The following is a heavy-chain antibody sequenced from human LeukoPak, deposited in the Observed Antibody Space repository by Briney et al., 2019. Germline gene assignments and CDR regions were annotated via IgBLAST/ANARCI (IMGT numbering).Heavy chain of an antibody. CDR3: ATKYGPRSHYYSNYYYYMDV. D-gene: IGHD1-26*01. CDR1: GYTLTELS. Sequence: GASVKVSCKVSGYTLTELSMHWVRQAPGKGLEWMGGFDPEDGETIYAQKFQGRVTMTEDTSTDTAYMELSGLRSEDTAVYYCATKYGPRSHYYSNYYYYMDVWGKGTTVTVSS. J-gene: IGHJ6*03. CDR2: FDPEDGET. V-gene: IGHV1-24*01.